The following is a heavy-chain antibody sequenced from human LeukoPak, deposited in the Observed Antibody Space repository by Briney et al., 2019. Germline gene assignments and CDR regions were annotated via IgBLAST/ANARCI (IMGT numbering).Heavy chain of an antibody. Sequence: GGSLRLSCAASGFPFSAYSMNWVRQAPGKGLEWVSSISGSSGYLYYADSVKGRFTMSRDNAKNSLYLHMNSLRAEDTAVYYCAKAYYDSSGYSYYFDYWGQGTLVTVSS. D-gene: IGHD3-22*01. CDR3: AKAYYDSSGYSYYFDY. J-gene: IGHJ4*02. CDR1: GFPFSAYS. CDR2: ISGSSGYL. V-gene: IGHV3-21*01.